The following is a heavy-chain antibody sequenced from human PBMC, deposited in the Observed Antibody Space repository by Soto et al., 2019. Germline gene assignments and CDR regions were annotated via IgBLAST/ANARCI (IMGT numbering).Heavy chain of an antibody. Sequence: GGSLRLSCAASGFTFSSYAMSWVRQAPGKGLEWVSAISGSGGSTYYADSVKGRFTISRDNSKNTLYLQMNSLRAEDTAVYYCAKGESNYGTLNDAFDIWGQGTMVTVSS. J-gene: IGHJ3*02. CDR2: ISGSGGST. D-gene: IGHD1-7*01. CDR3: AKGESNYGTLNDAFDI. CDR1: GFTFSSYA. V-gene: IGHV3-23*01.